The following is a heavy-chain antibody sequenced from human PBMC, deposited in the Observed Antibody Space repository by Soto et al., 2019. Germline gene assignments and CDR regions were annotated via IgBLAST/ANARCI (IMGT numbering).Heavy chain of an antibody. Sequence: SQTLSLPCTVSAGPTISGGYYLCLLLLHPGKGLEWIGYIYYSGSTNYNPSLKSRVTISVDTSKNQFSLKLSSVTAADTAVYYCARLHGVMVRAVIDVSYYYHGMDVWGQGTTVT. CDR1: AGPTISGGYY. D-gene: IGHD3-10*01. CDR2: IYYSGST. CDR3: ARLHGVMVRAVIDVSYYYHGMDV. V-gene: IGHV4-61*08. J-gene: IGHJ6*02.